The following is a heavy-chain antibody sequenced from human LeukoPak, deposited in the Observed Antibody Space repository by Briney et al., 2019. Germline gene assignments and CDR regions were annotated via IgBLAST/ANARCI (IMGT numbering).Heavy chain of an antibody. CDR3: SRDGSENY. CDR2: IIPIFGTA. V-gene: IGHV1-69*13. CDR1: GGTFTSYA. J-gene: IGHJ4*02. Sequence: ASVKVSCKASGGTFTSYAISWVPQAPGQGLEWMGGIIPIFGTANYAQKFHGRFTITADESTSPPYTEPTSIRAEDPARSHCSRDGSENYWGQGTLVTVSS. D-gene: IGHD1-26*01.